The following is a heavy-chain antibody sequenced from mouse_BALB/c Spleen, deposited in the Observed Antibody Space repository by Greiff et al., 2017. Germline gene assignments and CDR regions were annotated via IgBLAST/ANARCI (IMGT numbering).Heavy chain of an antibody. D-gene: IGHD2-14*01. CDR2: INPSNGGT. J-gene: IGHJ2*01. CDR3: TRGKVRPYFDY. V-gene: IGHV1S81*02. CDR1: GYTFTSYY. Sequence: QVQLQQSGAELVKPGASVKLSCKASGYTFTSYYMYWVKQRPGQGLEWIGEINPSNGGTNFNEKFKSKATLTVDKSSSTAYMQLSSLTSEDSAVYYCTRGKVRPYFDYWGQGTTLTGSS.